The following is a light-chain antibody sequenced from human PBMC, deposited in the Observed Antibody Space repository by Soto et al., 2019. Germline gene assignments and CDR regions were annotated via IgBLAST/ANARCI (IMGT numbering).Light chain of an antibody. CDR2: DVT. V-gene: IGLV2-14*03. J-gene: IGLJ2*01. CDR3: CSYTCSTTKV. CDR1: SSDVGAYNY. Sequence: QSVLTQPASVSGSPGQSITISCTGTSSDVGAYNYVSWYQQHPGKAPKLIIYDVTYRPSGISNRFSGSKSANTASLTISGLQAEDEADYYCCSYTCSTTKVFGGGTKLTVL.